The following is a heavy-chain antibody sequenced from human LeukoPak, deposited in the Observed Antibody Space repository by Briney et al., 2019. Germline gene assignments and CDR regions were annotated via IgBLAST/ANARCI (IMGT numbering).Heavy chain of an antibody. CDR3: TRGQASTVYYYYGMDV. J-gene: IGHJ6*02. CDR1: GYTFASYD. V-gene: IGHV1-8*01. Sequence: ASVKVSCKASGYTFASYDINWVRQATGQGLEWMGWMNLNSGNTGYAQKFQGRVTMTRNTSISTAYMELSSLRSEDTAVYYCTRGQASTVYYYYGMDVWGQGTTVTVSS. D-gene: IGHD4-11*01. CDR2: MNLNSGNT.